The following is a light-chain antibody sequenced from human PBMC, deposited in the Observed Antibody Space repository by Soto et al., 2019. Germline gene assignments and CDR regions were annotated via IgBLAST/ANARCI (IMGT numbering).Light chain of an antibody. Sequence: QSVLTQPPSVSAAPGQKVTISCSGSSSNIGGNSVSWYQQLPGIAPKLLIYDDNKRPSGIPDRFSGSKSGTSATLGITGFQTGDEADYYCGSWDSSLSDYVFGNGTKVTVL. CDR2: DDN. J-gene: IGLJ1*01. CDR1: SSNIGGNS. CDR3: GSWDSSLSDYV. V-gene: IGLV1-51*01.